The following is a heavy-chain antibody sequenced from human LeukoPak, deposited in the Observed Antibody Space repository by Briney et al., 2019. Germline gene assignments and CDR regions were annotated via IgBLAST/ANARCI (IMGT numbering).Heavy chain of an antibody. CDR1: GFTFSSYW. CDR3: ARGPPYYFGMDV. Sequence: PGGSLRLSCAASGFTFSSYWMHWVRQAPGKGLVWISRISSDGSTTSYADSVKGRFTISRDNAKNTLYLQMNSLRAEDTAVYYCARGPPYYFGMDVWGQGTTVTVSS. CDR2: ISSDGSTT. J-gene: IGHJ6*02. V-gene: IGHV3-74*01.